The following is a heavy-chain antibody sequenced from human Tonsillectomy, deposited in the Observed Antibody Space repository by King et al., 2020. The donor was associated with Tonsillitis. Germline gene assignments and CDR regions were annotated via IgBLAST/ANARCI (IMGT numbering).Heavy chain of an antibody. V-gene: IGHV3-30*18. J-gene: IGHJ3*02. CDR1: GFTFSSYG. CDR2: ISYDGSNK. D-gene: IGHD6-13*01. CDR3: AKDRIAAAGITFAFDI. Sequence: VQLVESGGGVVQPGRSLRLSCAASGFTFSSYGMHWVRQAPGKGLEWVAVISYDGSNKYYADSVKGRFNISRDNSKNTLYLQMNSLRAEDTAVYYCAKDRIAAAGITFAFDIWGQGTMVTVSS.